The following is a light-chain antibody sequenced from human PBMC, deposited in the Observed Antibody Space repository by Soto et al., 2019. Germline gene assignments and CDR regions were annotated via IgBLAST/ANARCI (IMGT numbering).Light chain of an antibody. CDR3: TAWDDSLNGPV. CDR1: SSDVAGYNY. J-gene: IGLJ2*01. CDR2: DVV. Sequence: QSALTQPRSVSGSPGQSVTISCTGISSDVAGYNYVSWYQQQPGKTPKLIVYDVVKRPSGVPDRFSGSKSGNTASLTISGLQAEDEADYYCTAWDDSLNGPVFGGGTKLTVL. V-gene: IGLV2-11*01.